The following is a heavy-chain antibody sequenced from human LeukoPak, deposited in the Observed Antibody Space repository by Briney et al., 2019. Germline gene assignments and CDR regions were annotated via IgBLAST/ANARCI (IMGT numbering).Heavy chain of an antibody. CDR2: IKQDGSET. CDR3: ASDREYYYGSGSFDY. CDR1: GFTFSSYW. D-gene: IGHD3-10*01. Sequence: GRSLRLSCAASGFTFSSYWMSWVRQAPGKGLEWVANIKQDGSETYYVDSVKGRFTISRDNAKNSLYLQMNSLRADDTAVYYCASDREYYYGSGSFDYWGQGTLVTVSS. J-gene: IGHJ4*02. V-gene: IGHV3-7*04.